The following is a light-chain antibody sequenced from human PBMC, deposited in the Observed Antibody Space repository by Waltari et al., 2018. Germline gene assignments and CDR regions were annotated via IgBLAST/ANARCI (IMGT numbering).Light chain of an antibody. V-gene: IGKV2-28*01. Sequence: IVVTQSPLSLPVTPGEPASISCRPSQSLLHRNGNHYLDWYLQKPGQSPQLLIYLGSNRASGVPDRFSGSGSGTDFTLRISRVEAEDVGVYYCMQSLQALWTFGPGTKLEI. CDR2: LGS. J-gene: IGKJ1*01. CDR3: MQSLQALWT. CDR1: QSLLHRNGNHY.